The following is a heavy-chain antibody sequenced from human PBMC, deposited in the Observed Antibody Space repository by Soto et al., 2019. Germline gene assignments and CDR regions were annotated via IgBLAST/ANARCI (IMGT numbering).Heavy chain of an antibody. J-gene: IGHJ5*01. CDR1: GFTFSSYS. V-gene: IGHV3-21*01. CDR2: ISSSSSYV. D-gene: IGHD1-1*01. Sequence: GRSLRLSCAASGFTFSSYSMNWVRQAPEKGLEWVSSISSSSSYVYYADSVKGRFTISRDNAKNSLYLQMNSLIAEDTAVYYCARDRHETTALAPYNWFESWGQGTLVTVSS. CDR3: ARDRHETTALAPYNWFES.